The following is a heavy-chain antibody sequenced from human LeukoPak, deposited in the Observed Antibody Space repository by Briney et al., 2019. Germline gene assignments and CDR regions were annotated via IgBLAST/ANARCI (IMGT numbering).Heavy chain of an antibody. CDR3: ARDFYSPGIAVA. V-gene: IGHV3-48*04. CDR2: ISSSSSTI. D-gene: IGHD6-19*01. Sequence: PGGSLRLSCAASGFTFSSYSMNWVRQAPGKGLEWVSSISSSSSTIYYADSVKGRFTISRDNAKNSLYLQMNSLRAEDTAVYYCARDFYSPGIAVAWGQGTLVTVSS. J-gene: IGHJ5*02. CDR1: GFTFSSYS.